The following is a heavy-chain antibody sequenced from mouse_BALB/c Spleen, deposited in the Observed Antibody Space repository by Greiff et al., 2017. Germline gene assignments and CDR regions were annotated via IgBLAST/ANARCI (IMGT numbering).Heavy chain of an antibody. CDR2: IYYSGTI. J-gene: IGHJ2*01. CDR1: GISITTGNYR. V-gene: IGHV3-5*02. CDR3: AREGTGTGLDY. Sequence: EVKLQESGPGLVKPSQTVSLTCTVTGISITTGNYRWSWIRQFPGHKLEWIGYIYYSGTITYNPSLTSRTTITRDTSKNQFFLEMNSLTAEDTATYYCAREGTGTGLDYWGQGTTLTVSS. D-gene: IGHD4-1*01.